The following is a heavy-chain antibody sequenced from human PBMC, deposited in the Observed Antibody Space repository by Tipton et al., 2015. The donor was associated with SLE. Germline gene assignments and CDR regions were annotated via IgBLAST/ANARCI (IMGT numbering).Heavy chain of an antibody. J-gene: IGHJ3*02. CDR1: GGAISSDSHY. D-gene: IGHD3-10*01. CDR2: FYTPGNN. V-gene: IGHV4-61*02. CDR3: ARERLLWPRGNFVI. Sequence: TLSLTCTVSGGAISSDSHYWTWIRQPAGKGLEWIGRFYTPGNNHSNPSLKSRVTMSVDTSKNQFSLQLSSVTVADTAVYYCARERLLWPRGNFVIWGQGIMVTVSA.